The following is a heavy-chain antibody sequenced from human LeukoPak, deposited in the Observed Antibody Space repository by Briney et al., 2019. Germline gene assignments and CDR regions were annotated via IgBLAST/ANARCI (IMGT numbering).Heavy chain of an antibody. CDR3: AREEMATIRSYFDY. CDR1: GFTFNSYA. J-gene: IGHJ4*02. CDR2: ISYDGSNK. D-gene: IGHD5-24*01. Sequence: QAGGSLRLSCAASGFTFNSYAMHWVRQAPGKGLEWVAVISYDGSNKYYADSVKGRFTISRDNSKNTLYLQMNSLRAEDTAVYYCAREEMATIRSYFDYWGQGTLVTVSS. V-gene: IGHV3-30-3*01.